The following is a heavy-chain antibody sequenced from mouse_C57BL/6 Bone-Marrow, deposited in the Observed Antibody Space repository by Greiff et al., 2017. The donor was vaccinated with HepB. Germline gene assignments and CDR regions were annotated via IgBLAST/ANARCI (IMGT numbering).Heavy chain of an antibody. CDR2: IYPGSGST. D-gene: IGHD2-10*02. J-gene: IGHJ3*01. Sequence: QVQLQQPGAELVKPGASVKMSCKASGYTFTSYWITWVKQRPGQGLEWIGDIYPGSGSTNNNEKFKSKATLTVDTSSSTAYMQLSSLTSEYSAVYYCARRGYGNYWAWFAYWGQGTLVTVSA. CDR1: GYTFTSYW. V-gene: IGHV1-55*01. CDR3: ARRGYGNYWAWFAY.